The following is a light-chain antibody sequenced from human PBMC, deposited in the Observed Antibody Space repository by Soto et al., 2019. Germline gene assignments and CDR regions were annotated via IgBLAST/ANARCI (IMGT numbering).Light chain of an antibody. CDR1: QSVSNN. Sequence: EIVMTQSPATLSVSPGERATLSCRASQSVSNNLAWYQQKPGQAPRLLLYGASTRAAGLPARFSGSGSGTEFTLTISLRQSEDVSLVYCQQSNAWPLTFGGGTKVDI. V-gene: IGKV3-15*01. CDR3: QQSNAWPLT. J-gene: IGKJ4*01. CDR2: GAS.